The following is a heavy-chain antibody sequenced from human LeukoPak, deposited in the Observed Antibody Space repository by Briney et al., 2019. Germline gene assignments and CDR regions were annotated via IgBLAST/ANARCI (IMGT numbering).Heavy chain of an antibody. V-gene: IGHV4-39*01. CDR3: ARSSSSGRGAFDX. Sequence: PSETLSLTCTVSGGSISSSSYYWGWVRQPPGKGLEWIGSIYYSGSTYYNPSLKSRVTISVDTSKNQFSLKLSSVTAADTAVYYCARSSSSGRGAFDXXGQXTMVTVSS. D-gene: IGHD2-2*01. CDR1: GGSISSSSYY. CDR2: IYYSGST. J-gene: IGHJ3*02.